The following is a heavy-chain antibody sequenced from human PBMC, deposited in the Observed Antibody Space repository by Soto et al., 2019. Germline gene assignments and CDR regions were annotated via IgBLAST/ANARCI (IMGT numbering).Heavy chain of an antibody. D-gene: IGHD1-26*01. CDR2: IWYDGSNK. V-gene: IGHV3-33*01. Sequence: QVQLVESGGGVVQPGRSLRLSCAASGFTFSSYGMHWVRQAPGKGLEWVAVIWYDGSNKYYADSVKGRFTISRDNSKNTLYLQMNSLRAEDTAVYYCAREMGHIVGAIGDAFDIWGQGTMVTVSS. CDR3: AREMGHIVGAIGDAFDI. CDR1: GFTFSSYG. J-gene: IGHJ3*02.